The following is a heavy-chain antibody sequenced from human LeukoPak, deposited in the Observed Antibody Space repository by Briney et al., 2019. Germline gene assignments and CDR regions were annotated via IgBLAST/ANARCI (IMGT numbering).Heavy chain of an antibody. D-gene: IGHD3-22*01. V-gene: IGHV4-59*01. CDR3: ARRGDYYDSSGYL. CDR1: GGSISSYY. J-gene: IGHJ5*02. CDR2: IYYSGST. Sequence: SETLSLTCTVSGGSISSYYWSWIRQPPGKGLEWIGYIYYSGSTNYNPSLKSRVTISVDTSKNQFSLKLSSVTAADTAVYYCARRGDYYDSSGYLWGQGTLVTVSS.